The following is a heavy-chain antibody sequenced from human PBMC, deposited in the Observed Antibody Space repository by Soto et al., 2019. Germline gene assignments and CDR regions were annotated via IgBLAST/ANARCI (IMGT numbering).Heavy chain of an antibody. D-gene: IGHD2-15*01. CDR1: GFTFSSYG. Sequence: GGSLRLSCAASGFTFSSYGMHWVRQAPGKGLEWVAVISYDGSNKYYADSVKGRFTISRDNSKNTLYLQMNSLRAEYTSVYYCAREDIVVVVAATPPHQYFDYWGQGT. CDR2: ISYDGSNK. CDR3: AREDIVVVVAATPPHQYFDY. V-gene: IGHV3-30*03. J-gene: IGHJ4*02.